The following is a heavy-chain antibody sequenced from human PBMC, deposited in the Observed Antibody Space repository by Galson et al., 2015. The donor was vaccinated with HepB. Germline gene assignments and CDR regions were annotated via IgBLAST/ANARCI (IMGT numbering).Heavy chain of an antibody. Sequence: SETLSLTCAVYGGSFSGYYWSWIRQPPGKGLEWIGEINHSGSTNYNPSLKSRVTISVDTSKNQFSLKLSSVTAADTAVYYCARAGYSYGPPFDYWGQGTLVTVSS. D-gene: IGHD5-18*01. J-gene: IGHJ4*02. CDR2: INHSGST. CDR1: GGSFSGYY. V-gene: IGHV4-34*01. CDR3: ARAGYSYGPPFDY.